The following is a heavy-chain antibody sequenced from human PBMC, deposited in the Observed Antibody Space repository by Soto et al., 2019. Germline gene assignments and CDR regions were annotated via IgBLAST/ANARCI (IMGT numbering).Heavy chain of an antibody. Sequence: EVQLVESGGGLVQPGGSLRLSCAASGSTLSSYWMSWVRQAPGKGLEWVANIKQDGSEKYYVDSVKGRFTISRDNAKNSLYLQMNSLRAEDTAVYYCARVVTTVTPFDYWGQGTLVTVSS. CDR3: ARVVTTVTPFDY. CDR2: IKQDGSEK. V-gene: IGHV3-7*01. D-gene: IGHD4-17*01. J-gene: IGHJ4*02. CDR1: GSTLSSYW.